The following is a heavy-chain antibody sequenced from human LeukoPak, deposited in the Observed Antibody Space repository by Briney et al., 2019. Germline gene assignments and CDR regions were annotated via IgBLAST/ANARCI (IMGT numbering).Heavy chain of an antibody. D-gene: IGHD3-10*01. CDR2: ISSSGSTI. CDR1: GFTFSDYY. CDR3: ARVGYYYGSGSYPDY. Sequence: PGGSLRLSCAASGFTFSDYYMSWIRQAPGKGLERVSYISSSGSTIYYADSVKGRFTISRDNAKNSLYLQMNSLRAEDTAVYYCARVGYYYGSGSYPDYWGQRTLVTVSS. V-gene: IGHV3-11*04. J-gene: IGHJ4*02.